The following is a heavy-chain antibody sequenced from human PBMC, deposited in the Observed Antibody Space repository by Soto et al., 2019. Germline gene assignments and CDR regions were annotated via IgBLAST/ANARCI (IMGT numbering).Heavy chain of an antibody. CDR1: GFTFTNAW. J-gene: IGHJ5*02. Sequence: GGSLRLSCAASGFTFTNAWMNWVRQAPGKGLEWVGRIKTKSDSGTTDYAAPVKGRFTISRNDSENTLCLQMNSLKPEDTAVYYCTANMMSDHWGQGTLVTVSS. V-gene: IGHV3-15*01. CDR2: IKTKSDSGTT. CDR3: TANMMSDH. D-gene: IGHD3-16*01.